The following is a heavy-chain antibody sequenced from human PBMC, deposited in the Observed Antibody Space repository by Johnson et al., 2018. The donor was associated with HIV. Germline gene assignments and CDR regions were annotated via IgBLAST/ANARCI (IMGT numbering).Heavy chain of an antibody. CDR1: GFTFSNAW. D-gene: IGHD6-13*01. CDR2: IKSNTDGGTT. J-gene: IGHJ3*02. CDR3: ATAASSSWYGEDAFDI. Sequence: MLLVESGGGLVKPGGSLRLSCAASGFTFSNAWMSWVRQAPGKGLEWVGRIKSNTDGGTTDYAAPVKGSFPISRDDSKNTLYLQMNSLKTEGTAVYYGATAASSSWYGEDAFDIWGQGTMGTVSS. V-gene: IGHV3-15*01.